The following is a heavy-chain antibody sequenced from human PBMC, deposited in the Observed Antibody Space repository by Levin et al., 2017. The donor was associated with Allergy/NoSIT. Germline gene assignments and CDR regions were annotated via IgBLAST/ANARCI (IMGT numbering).Heavy chain of an antibody. CDR1: GYSFTDYY. D-gene: IGHD3-16*01. J-gene: IGHJ5*02. Sequence: ASVKVSCKASGYSFTDYYLHWVRQAPGQGLEWMGWINPNNGDTNYAHKFQGRVIMTRDTSISTAYMEMSRLTSDDTALYYCTGGHGGLDPWGPGTLVTVSS. CDR3: TGGHGGLDP. CDR2: INPNNGDT. V-gene: IGHV1-2*02.